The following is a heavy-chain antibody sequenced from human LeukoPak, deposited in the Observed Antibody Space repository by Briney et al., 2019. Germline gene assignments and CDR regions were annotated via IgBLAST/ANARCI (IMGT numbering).Heavy chain of an antibody. Sequence: SETLSLTCTVSGGSISSSSYYWGWIRQPPGKGLEWIGSIYYTRSTYYNPSLKSRVTISVDTSKNQFSLKLTSVTAADTAVYYCAREYTGRVLDYWGQGTLVTVSS. J-gene: IGHJ4*02. V-gene: IGHV4-39*02. D-gene: IGHD1-26*01. CDR1: GGSISSSSYY. CDR3: AREYTGRVLDY. CDR2: IYYTRST.